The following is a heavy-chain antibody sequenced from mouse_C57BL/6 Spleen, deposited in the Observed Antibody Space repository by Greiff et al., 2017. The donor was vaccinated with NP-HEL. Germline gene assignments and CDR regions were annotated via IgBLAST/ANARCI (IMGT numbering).Heavy chain of an antibody. D-gene: IGHD1-1*01. Sequence: DVKLQESGPGLVKPSQSLSLTCSVTGYSITSGYYWNWIRQFPGNKLEWMGYISYDGSNNYNPSLKNRISITRDTSKNQFFLKLNSVTTEDTATYYCASGGHYYGSSPYFDYWGQGTTLTVSS. CDR1: GYSITSGYY. CDR3: ASGGHYYGSSPYFDY. J-gene: IGHJ2*01. CDR2: ISYDGSN. V-gene: IGHV3-6*01.